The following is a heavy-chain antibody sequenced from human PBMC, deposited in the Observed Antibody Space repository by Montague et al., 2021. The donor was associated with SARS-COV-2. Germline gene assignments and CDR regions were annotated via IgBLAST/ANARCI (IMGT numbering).Heavy chain of an antibody. CDR1: GGSISSYY. J-gene: IGHJ6*02. V-gene: IGHV4-59*08. CDR3: ARRLAYYDILTGYAHYYGMDV. D-gene: IGHD3-9*01. Sequence: SETLSLTCTVSGGSISSYYWSWIRQPPGKGLEWIGYIYYSGSTNYNPSLKSRVTISVDTSKNQFSLKLSSVTAADTAVYYCARRLAYYDILTGYAHYYGMDVWGQGTTVTVS. CDR2: IYYSGST.